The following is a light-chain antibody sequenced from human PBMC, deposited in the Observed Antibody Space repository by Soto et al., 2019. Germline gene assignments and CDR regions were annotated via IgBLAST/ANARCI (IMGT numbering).Light chain of an antibody. J-gene: IGLJ1*01. CDR1: SSDVGGYNF. Sequence: QSALTQPRSVSGSPGQSVIISCTGTSSDVGGYNFVSWYQQYPGKAPKVMIFDVTKRPSGVPDRFSGSKSDNTASLTISGLQAEDEADYYCPSYAGTYSFIFGTGTKLTVL. V-gene: IGLV2-11*01. CDR2: DVT. CDR3: PSYAGTYSFI.